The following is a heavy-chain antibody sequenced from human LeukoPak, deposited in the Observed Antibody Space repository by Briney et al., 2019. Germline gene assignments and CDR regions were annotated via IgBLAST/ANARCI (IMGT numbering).Heavy chain of an antibody. J-gene: IGHJ4*02. Sequence: ASVKVSCKASGYTFTGYYMHWVRQAPGQGLEWMGWINPNSGGTNYAQKFQGWVTMTSDTSISTAYMELSRLRSDDTAVYYCARDHSSGYGVIDYWGQGTLVTVSS. CDR3: ARDHSSGYGVIDY. CDR2: INPNSGGT. V-gene: IGHV1-2*04. D-gene: IGHD3-10*01. CDR1: GYTFTGYY.